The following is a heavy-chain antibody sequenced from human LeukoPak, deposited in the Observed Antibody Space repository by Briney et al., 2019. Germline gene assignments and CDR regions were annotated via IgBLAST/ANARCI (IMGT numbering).Heavy chain of an antibody. V-gene: IGHV4-34*01. J-gene: IGHJ6*02. CDR2: TNHSGST. CDR3: ARAEDIVVVPAAPDYYYYGMDV. CDR1: GGSFSGYY. D-gene: IGHD2-2*01. Sequence: SETLSLTCAVYGGSFSGYYWSWIRQPPGKGLGWIGETNHSGSTNYNPSLKSRVTISVDTSKNQFSLKLSSVTAADTAVYYCARAEDIVVVPAAPDYYYYGMDVWGQGTTVTVSS.